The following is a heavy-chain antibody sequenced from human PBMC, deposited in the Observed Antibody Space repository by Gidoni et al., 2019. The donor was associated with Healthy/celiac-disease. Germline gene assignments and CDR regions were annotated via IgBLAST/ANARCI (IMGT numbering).Heavy chain of an antibody. CDR2: IYYSGST. Sequence: QLQLQESGPGLVKPSETLSLTCTVSGGSISSSSYYWGWIRQPPGKGLEWIGSIYYSGSTYYNPSLKSRVTISVDTSKNQFSLKLSSVTAADTAVYYCARRLGGYCSGGSCYVYYFDYWGQGTLVTVSS. CDR3: ARRLGGYCSGGSCYVYYFDY. J-gene: IGHJ4*02. V-gene: IGHV4-39*01. D-gene: IGHD2-15*01. CDR1: GGSISSSSYY.